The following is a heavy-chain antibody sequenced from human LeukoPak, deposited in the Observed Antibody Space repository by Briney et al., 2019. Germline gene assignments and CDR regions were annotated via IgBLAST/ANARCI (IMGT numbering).Heavy chain of an antibody. J-gene: IGHJ4*02. Sequence: PSETLSLTCTVSGGSISSGGYYWSWIRQHPGKGLEWIGYIYYSGSTYYNPSLKSRVTISVDTSKNQFSLKLSSVTAADTAVYYCARQDSSGYYYFGYFDYWGQGTLVTVSS. D-gene: IGHD3-22*01. CDR2: IYYSGST. CDR1: GGSISSGGYY. V-gene: IGHV4-31*03. CDR3: ARQDSSGYYYFGYFDY.